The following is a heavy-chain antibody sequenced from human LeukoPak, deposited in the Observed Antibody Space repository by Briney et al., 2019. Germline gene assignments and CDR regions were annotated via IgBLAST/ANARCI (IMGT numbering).Heavy chain of an antibody. D-gene: IGHD6-13*01. CDR3: ARVTRGSSWYWFDP. V-gene: IGHV4-34*01. Sequence: PSETLSLTCAVYGGSFSGYYWSWICQPPGKGLEWIGEINHSGSTNYNPSLKSRVTISVDTSKNQFSLKLSSVTAADTAVYYCARVTRGSSWYWFDPWGQGTLVTVSS. CDR2: INHSGST. J-gene: IGHJ5*02. CDR1: GGSFSGYY.